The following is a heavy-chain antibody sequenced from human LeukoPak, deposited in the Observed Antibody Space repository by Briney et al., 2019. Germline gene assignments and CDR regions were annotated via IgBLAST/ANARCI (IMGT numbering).Heavy chain of an antibody. D-gene: IGHD6-13*01. CDR3: ARDRDSSSWYPASYYYYGMDV. J-gene: IGHJ6*02. V-gene: IGHV3-30-3*01. CDR2: ISYDGSNK. Sequence: AGGSLRLSCAASGFTFSSYAMHWVRQAPGKGLEWVAVISYDGSNKYYADSVKGRFTISRDNSKNTLYLQMNSLRAEDTAVYYCARDRDSSSWYPASYYYYGMDVWGQGTTVTVSS. CDR1: GFTFSSYA.